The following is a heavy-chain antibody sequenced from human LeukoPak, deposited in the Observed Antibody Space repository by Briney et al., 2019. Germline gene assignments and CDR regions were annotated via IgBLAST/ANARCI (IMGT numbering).Heavy chain of an antibody. CDR1: GFTFDDYA. D-gene: IGHD4-17*01. Sequence: GGSLRLSCAASGFTFDDYAMHWVRQAPGKGLEWVSGISWNSGSIGYADSVKGRFTISRDNAKNSLYLQMNSLRAEDMALYYCAKGATYGDYPDAFDIWGQGTMVTVSS. CDR2: ISWNSGSI. J-gene: IGHJ3*02. CDR3: AKGATYGDYPDAFDI. V-gene: IGHV3-9*03.